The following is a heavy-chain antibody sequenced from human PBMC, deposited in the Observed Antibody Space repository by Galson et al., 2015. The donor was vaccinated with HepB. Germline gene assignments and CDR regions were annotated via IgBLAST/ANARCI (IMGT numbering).Heavy chain of an antibody. D-gene: IGHD7-27*01. V-gene: IGHV6-1*01. CDR3: AKSIHLGRGFDS. Sequence: CAISGDSVSSNTVGWNRIRQSPSRGLEWLGRTYYRSKWSNDYAVSVKSRITINPDTSKNQFSLQLNSVTPEDTAVYYCAKSIHLGRGFDSWGQGTLVTVPS. CDR2: TYYRSKWSN. CDR1: GDSVSSNTVG. J-gene: IGHJ4*02.